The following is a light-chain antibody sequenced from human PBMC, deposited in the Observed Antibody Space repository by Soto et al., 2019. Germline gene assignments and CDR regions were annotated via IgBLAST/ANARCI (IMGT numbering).Light chain of an antibody. CDR2: DAS. V-gene: IGKV1-5*01. CDR1: QSISSY. J-gene: IGKJ1*01. Sequence: DIQMTQSPATLSASPGDRATITCRASQSISSYLAWYQQKPGQAPRLLIYDASSLESGVPSRFSGSGSGTEFTLTISSLQPEDFAAYYCQQLNSYPQTFGQGTKVDIK. CDR3: QQLNSYPQT.